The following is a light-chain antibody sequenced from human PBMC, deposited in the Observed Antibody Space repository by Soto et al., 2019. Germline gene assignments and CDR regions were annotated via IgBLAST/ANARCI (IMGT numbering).Light chain of an antibody. Sequence: EIVLTQSPATLSLSPGERATLSCRASQSVSSYLAWYQQKPGQAPRLLIYDAPNRATGIPARFSVSGSGTDFTLTISSREPEDIAVYYCQQRSNWPLTFGVGTKVEIK. J-gene: IGKJ4*01. CDR3: QQRSNWPLT. CDR2: DAP. V-gene: IGKV3-11*01. CDR1: QSVSSY.